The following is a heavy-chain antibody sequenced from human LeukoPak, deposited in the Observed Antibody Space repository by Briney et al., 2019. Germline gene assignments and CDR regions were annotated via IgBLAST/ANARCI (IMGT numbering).Heavy chain of an antibody. J-gene: IGHJ5*02. V-gene: IGHV4-61*02. CDR3: ARVGDCSVDSNCYHFADWFDP. CDR2: IYTSGST. CDR1: GGSISNGSYY. D-gene: IGHD2-15*01. Sequence: SETLSLTCTVSGGSISNGSYYWSWIRQPAGKGLEWIGRIYTSGSTNYNPSLTSRVTISVDPSKNQFSLKLSSVTATDTAVYYCARVGDCSVDSNCYHFADWFDPWGQGTLVTVSS.